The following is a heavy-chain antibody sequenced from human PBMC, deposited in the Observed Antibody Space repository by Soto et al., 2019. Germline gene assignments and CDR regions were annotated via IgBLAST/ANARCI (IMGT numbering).Heavy chain of an antibody. Sequence: ASVKVSCKASGYTFTSYAMHWVRQAPGQRLEWMGWINAGNGNTKYSQKFQGRVTITRDTSASTAYMELSSLRSEDTAVYYCARERYNWNSHNWFDPWGQGTLVTVPQ. CDR1: GYTFTSYA. V-gene: IGHV1-3*01. CDR2: INAGNGNT. D-gene: IGHD1-7*01. CDR3: ARERYNWNSHNWFDP. J-gene: IGHJ5*02.